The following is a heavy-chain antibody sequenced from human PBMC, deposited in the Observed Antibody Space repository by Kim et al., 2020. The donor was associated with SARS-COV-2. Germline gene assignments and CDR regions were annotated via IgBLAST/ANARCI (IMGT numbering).Heavy chain of an antibody. J-gene: IGHJ4*02. D-gene: IGHD4-17*01. Sequence: EQKFQSGVTMTRDTSTSTVYMELSSLRSEDTAVYYCARGGSDYGDYIFDDWGQGTLVTVSS. CDR3: ARGGSDYGDYIFDD. V-gene: IGHV1-46*01.